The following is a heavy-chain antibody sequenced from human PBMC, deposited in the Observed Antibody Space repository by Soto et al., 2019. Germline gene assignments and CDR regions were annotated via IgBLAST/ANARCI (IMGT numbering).Heavy chain of an antibody. Sequence: SETLSLTCAVSGGSISSGGYSWSWIRQPPGKGLEWIGYIYHSGSTYYNPSLKSRVTISVDRSKNQFSLKLSSVTAADTAVYYCATAHYGHIFNDYWGQGTLVTVSS. CDR2: IYHSGST. D-gene: IGHD3-10*01. V-gene: IGHV4-30-2*01. J-gene: IGHJ4*02. CDR1: GGSISSGGYS. CDR3: ATAHYGHIFNDY.